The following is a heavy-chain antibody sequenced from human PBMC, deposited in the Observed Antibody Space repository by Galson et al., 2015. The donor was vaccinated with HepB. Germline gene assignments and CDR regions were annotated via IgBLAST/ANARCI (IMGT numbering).Heavy chain of an antibody. CDR3: ATGPNERPYYYYYGMDV. CDR1: GYTLTELS. D-gene: IGHD1-1*01. J-gene: IGHJ6*02. CDR2: FDPEDGET. Sequence: SVKVSCKVSGYTLTELSMHWVRQAPGKGLEWMGGFDPEDGETIYAQKFQGRVTMTEDTSTDTAYMELSSLRSEDTAVYYCATGPNERPYYYYYGMDVWGQGTTVTVSS. V-gene: IGHV1-24*01.